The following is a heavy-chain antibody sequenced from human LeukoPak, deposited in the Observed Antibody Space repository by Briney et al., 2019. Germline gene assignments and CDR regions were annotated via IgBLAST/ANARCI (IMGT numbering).Heavy chain of an antibody. CDR2: IYYSGST. J-gene: IGHJ5*02. Sequence: SQTLSLTCTVSGGSISSGGYYWSWIRQHPGKGLEWIGYIYYSGSTYYNPSLKSRVTISVDTSKNQFSLKLSSVTAADTAVYYCARDSEKVGATTGYWFDPWGQGTLVTVSS. CDR3: ARDSEKVGATTGYWFDP. D-gene: IGHD1-26*01. V-gene: IGHV4-31*03. CDR1: GGSISSGGYY.